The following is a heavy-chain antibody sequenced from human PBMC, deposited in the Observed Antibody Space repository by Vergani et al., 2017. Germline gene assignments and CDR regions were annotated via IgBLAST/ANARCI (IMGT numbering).Heavy chain of an antibody. V-gene: IGHV3-9*01. J-gene: IGHJ4*02. CDR1: GITFWKFG. CDR2: ISSNSGAV. D-gene: IGHD2-8*01. Sequence: EVDLVESGGGLAPPGGSLRLSCEASGITFWKFGMHWVRQGPGKGLEWVSGISSNSGAVDYAYSVRGRFTISRDNAKNSRFLEMNNLRAEDTAVYYCERQSRDVVCTNGVCPLGYWGQGALVTVSS. CDR3: ERQSRDVVCTNGVCPLGY.